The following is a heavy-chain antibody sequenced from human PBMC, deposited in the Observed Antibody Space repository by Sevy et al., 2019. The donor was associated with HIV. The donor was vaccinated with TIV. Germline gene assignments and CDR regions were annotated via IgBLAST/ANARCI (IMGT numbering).Heavy chain of an antibody. Sequence: SETLSLTCAVYGGSFSGYYWSWIRQPPGKGLEWIGVINHSGSTNYNPSLKSRVTISVDTSKNQFSLKLSSVTAADTAVYYCAREVGRGRRRAFDIWGQGTMVTVSS. CDR1: GGSFSGYY. J-gene: IGHJ3*02. D-gene: IGHD1-26*01. V-gene: IGHV4-34*01. CDR3: AREVGRGRRRAFDI. CDR2: INHSGST.